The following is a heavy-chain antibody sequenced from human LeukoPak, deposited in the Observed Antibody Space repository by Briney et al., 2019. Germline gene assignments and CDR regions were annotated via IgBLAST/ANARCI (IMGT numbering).Heavy chain of an antibody. CDR2: ISRSGAT. D-gene: IGHD4-17*01. J-gene: IGHJ4*02. CDR1: GASTNPYC. V-gene: IGHV4-4*07. Sequence: SETLSPTCAVSGASTNPYCWNWIRQPAGKGLEWIGRISRSGATNYNPSLKSRVTMSVDASKKQLQFSLRLSSVTAADTAVYYCARDQGDYGDHRYFDHWGQGTLVTVSS. CDR3: ARDQGDYGDHRYFDH.